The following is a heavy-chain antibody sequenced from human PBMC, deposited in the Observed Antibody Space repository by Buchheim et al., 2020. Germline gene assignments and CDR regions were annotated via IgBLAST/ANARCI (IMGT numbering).Heavy chain of an antibody. Sequence: QVQLVESGGGVVQPGRSLRLSCAASGFTFSSYAMHWVRQAPGKGLEWVAVISYDGSNKYYADSVKGRFTISRDNSKNTLYLQMNSLRAEDTAVYYCARGRYCSSTSCQPVWYFDYWGQGTL. V-gene: IGHV3-30-3*01. J-gene: IGHJ4*02. CDR1: GFTFSSYA. CDR3: ARGRYCSSTSCQPVWYFDY. CDR2: ISYDGSNK. D-gene: IGHD2-2*01.